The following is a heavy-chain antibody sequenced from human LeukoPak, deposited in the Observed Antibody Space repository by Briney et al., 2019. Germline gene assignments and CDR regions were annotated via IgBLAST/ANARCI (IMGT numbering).Heavy chain of an antibody. Sequence: ASVKVSCKASGYTFTSYDINWVRQATGQGLEWMGWMNPNSGNTGYAQKFQGRVTVTRNTSISTAYMELSSLRSEDTAVYYCARAGMGVVVPAAIISWSDPWGQGTLVTVSS. CDR2: MNPNSGNT. CDR3: ARAGMGVVVPAAIISWSDP. CDR1: GYTFTSYD. J-gene: IGHJ5*02. V-gene: IGHV1-8*01. D-gene: IGHD2-2*01.